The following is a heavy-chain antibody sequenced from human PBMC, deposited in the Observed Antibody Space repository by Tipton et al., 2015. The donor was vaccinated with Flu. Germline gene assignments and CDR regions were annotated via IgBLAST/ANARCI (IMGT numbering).Heavy chain of an antibody. Sequence: GLVKPSEALSLTCTVSGGSVSSASYYWGWIRQPPGKGLEWIGYIYYNGITNYNPSLKSRVTISIDTSKTQFSLKLNSVTAADTAVYYCARYCSSSSCKNLFDPWGQGTLVTVSS. D-gene: IGHD2-2*01. J-gene: IGHJ5*02. CDR3: ARYCSSSSCKNLFDP. CDR2: IYYNGIT. V-gene: IGHV4-61*01. CDR1: GGSVSSASYY.